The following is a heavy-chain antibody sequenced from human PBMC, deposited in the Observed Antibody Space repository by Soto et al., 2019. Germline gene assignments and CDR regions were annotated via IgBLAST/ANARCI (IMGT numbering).Heavy chain of an antibody. Sequence: GGSLRLSCAASGFTFSSYAMSWVRQAPGEGLVWVSRIDSDGSDTNYADSVKGRFTVSRDNAKNTVYLQMNSLRAEDTAPYYCVRDLPTVLELFDNWGQGTLVTVS. D-gene: IGHD1-7*01. CDR2: IDSDGSDT. CDR1: GFTFSSYA. V-gene: IGHV3-74*01. J-gene: IGHJ4*02. CDR3: VRDLPTVLELFDN.